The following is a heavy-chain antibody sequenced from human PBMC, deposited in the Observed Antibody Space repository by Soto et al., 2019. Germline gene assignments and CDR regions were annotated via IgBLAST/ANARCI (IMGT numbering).Heavy chain of an antibody. CDR1: GGTLNNYA. CDR2: IITAFGPG. V-gene: IGHV1-69*13. D-gene: IGHD6-13*01. CDR3: AAGGSWARLDN. Sequence: SVKVSCKASGGTLNNYAISWVRQAPGQGLEWMGGIITAFGPGVYAQKFQGRVTITADESTKTAYMDLNSLTSEDTAVYYCAAGGSWARLDNWGQGTLVTVSS. J-gene: IGHJ4*02.